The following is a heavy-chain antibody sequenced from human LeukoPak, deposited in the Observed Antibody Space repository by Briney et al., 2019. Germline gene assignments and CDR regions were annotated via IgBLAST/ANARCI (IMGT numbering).Heavy chain of an antibody. CDR3: AKDNRIGGYDWSLGY. V-gene: IGHV3-9*01. CDR2: ISWNSGSI. J-gene: IGHJ4*02. CDR1: GITFDDYA. D-gene: IGHD5-12*01. Sequence: PGGSLRLSCAASGITFDDYAMHWVRQAPGKGLEWVSGISWNSGSIGYADSVKGRFTISRDNAKNSLYLQMNSLRAEDTALYYCAKDNRIGGYDWSLGYWGQGTLVTVSS.